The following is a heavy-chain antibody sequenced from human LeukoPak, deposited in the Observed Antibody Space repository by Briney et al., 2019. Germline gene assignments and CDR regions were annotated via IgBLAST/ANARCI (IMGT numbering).Heavy chain of an antibody. J-gene: IGHJ4*02. CDR1: GGSISSGGYS. D-gene: IGHD3-3*01. CDR2: INHSGST. Sequence: SSETLSLTCAVSGGSISSGGYSWSWIRQPPGKGLEWIGEINHSGSTNYNPSLKSRVTISVDTSKNQFSLKLSSVTAADTAVYYCARDVTGLLRYWGQGTLVTVSS. CDR3: ARDVTGLLRY. V-gene: IGHV4-34*01.